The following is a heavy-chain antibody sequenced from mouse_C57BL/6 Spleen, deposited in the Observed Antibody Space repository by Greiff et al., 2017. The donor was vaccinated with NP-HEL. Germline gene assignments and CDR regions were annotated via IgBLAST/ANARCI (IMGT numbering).Heavy chain of an antibody. J-gene: IGHJ1*03. Sequence: EVKLVESGPGLVKPSQSLSLTCSVTGYSITSGYYWNWIRQFPGNKLEWMGYISYDGSNNYNPSLKNRISITRDTSKNQFFLKLNSVTTEDTATYYCARDAYYGSSYPWYFDVWGTGTTVTVSS. CDR3: ARDAYYGSSYPWYFDV. D-gene: IGHD1-1*01. CDR2: ISYDGSN. V-gene: IGHV3-6*01. CDR1: GYSITSGYY.